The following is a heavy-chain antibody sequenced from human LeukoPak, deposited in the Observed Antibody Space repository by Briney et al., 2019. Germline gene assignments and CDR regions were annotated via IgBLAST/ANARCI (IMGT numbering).Heavy chain of an antibody. CDR3: ARLDSSSSRNWFDP. CDR2: IYYSGST. CDR1: GGSISSYY. V-gene: IGHV4-59*08. Sequence: SETLSLTRTVSGGSISSYYWSWIRQPPGKGLEWIGYIYYSGSTNYNPSLKSRVTISVDTSKNQFSLKLSSVTAADTAVYYCARLDSSSSRNWFDPWGQGTLVTVSS. J-gene: IGHJ5*02. D-gene: IGHD6-6*01.